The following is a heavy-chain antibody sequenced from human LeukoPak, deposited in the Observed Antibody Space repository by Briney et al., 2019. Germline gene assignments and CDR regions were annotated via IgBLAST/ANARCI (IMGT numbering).Heavy chain of an antibody. Sequence: SQTLSLTCTVSGGSISSGDYYWSWIRQPPGKGLEWIGYIYYSGSTNYNPSLKSRVTISVDTSKNQFSLKLSSVTAADTAVYYCARGGYSYGYFRWFDPWGQGTLVTVSS. CDR2: IYYSGST. CDR3: ARGGYSYGYFRWFDP. V-gene: IGHV4-30-4*01. CDR1: GGSISSGDYY. J-gene: IGHJ5*02. D-gene: IGHD5-18*01.